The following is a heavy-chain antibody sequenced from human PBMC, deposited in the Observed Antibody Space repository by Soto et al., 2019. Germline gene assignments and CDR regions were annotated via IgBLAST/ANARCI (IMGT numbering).Heavy chain of an antibody. J-gene: IGHJ4*02. CDR1: GGSISSYD. Sequence: SETLSLTCTVSGGSISSYDLSWIRQPPGKGLEWIGYIYYSGTTNYNPSLKSRVTISVDTSKNQFSLKLSSVTAADTAVYYCAILAGYNYEFDYWGQGTLVTVSS. CDR2: IYYSGTT. CDR3: AILAGYNYEFDY. V-gene: IGHV4-59*01. D-gene: IGHD5-12*01.